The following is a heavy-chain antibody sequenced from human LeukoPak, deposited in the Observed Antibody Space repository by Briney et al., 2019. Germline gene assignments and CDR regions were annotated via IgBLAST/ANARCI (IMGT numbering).Heavy chain of an antibody. D-gene: IGHD3-9*01. J-gene: IGHJ4*02. Sequence: PGGSLRLSCAASGFTFSSYSMNWVRQAPGKGLGWVSSISSSSSYIYYADSVKGRSTISRDNAKNSLYLQMNSLRAEDTAVYYCARDSDILTGYSYYWGQGTLVTVSS. CDR1: GFTFSSYS. V-gene: IGHV3-21*01. CDR2: ISSSSSYI. CDR3: ARDSDILTGYSYY.